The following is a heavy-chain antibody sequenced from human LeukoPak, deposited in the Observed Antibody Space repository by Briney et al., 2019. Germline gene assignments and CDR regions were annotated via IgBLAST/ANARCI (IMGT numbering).Heavy chain of an antibody. D-gene: IGHD6-13*01. V-gene: IGHV1-2*02. CDR3: AREIWYYSQ. Sequence: ASVKVSCKASGYTFTDNYVHWVRQVPGQGLEWMGWIYPNNGGTNYAQKFQGRVTMTRDTSISTAYLDLSGLRSDDTAVYFCAREIWYYSQWGRGTLVTVSS. CDR1: GYTFTDNY. CDR2: IYPNNGGT. J-gene: IGHJ4*02.